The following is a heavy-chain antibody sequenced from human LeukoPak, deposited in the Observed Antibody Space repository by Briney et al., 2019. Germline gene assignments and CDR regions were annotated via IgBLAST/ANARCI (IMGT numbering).Heavy chain of an antibody. Sequence: SVKVSCKASGGTFSSYAISWVRQAPGQGLEWMGRIIPILGIANYAQKFQGRVTITADKSTSTAYMELSSLRSEDTAVYYCARFATIGRAFDIWGQGTMVTVTS. CDR1: GGTFSSYA. D-gene: IGHD3-9*01. V-gene: IGHV1-69*04. CDR3: ARFATIGRAFDI. CDR2: IIPILGIA. J-gene: IGHJ3*02.